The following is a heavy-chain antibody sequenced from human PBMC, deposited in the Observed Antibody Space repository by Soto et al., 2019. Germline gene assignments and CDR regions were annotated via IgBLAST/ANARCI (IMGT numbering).Heavy chain of an antibody. J-gene: IGHJ4*02. CDR3: ARVDTAMGSDY. D-gene: IGHD5-18*01. Sequence: SETLSLTCTVSGGSISSGDYYWSWIRQHPGKGLEWIGEINHSGSTNYNPSLKSRVTISVDTSKNQFSLKLSSVTAADTAVYYCARVDTAMGSDYWGQGTLVTVSS. CDR2: INHSGST. CDR1: GGSISSGDYY. V-gene: IGHV4-39*07.